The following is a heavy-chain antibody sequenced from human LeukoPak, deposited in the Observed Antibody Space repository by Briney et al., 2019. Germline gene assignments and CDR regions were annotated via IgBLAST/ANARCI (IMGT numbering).Heavy chain of an antibody. CDR2: ISGSGGST. CDR3: AKDGGSSSWYYFDY. J-gene: IGHJ4*02. D-gene: IGHD6-13*01. CDR1: GFTLSSYA. V-gene: IGHV3-23*01. Sequence: GGSLRLSCAASGFTLSSYAMSWVRQAPGKGLEWVSAISGSGGSTYYADSVKGRFTISRDNSKNTLYLQMNSLRAEDTAVYYCAKDGGSSSWYYFDYWGQGTLVTVSS.